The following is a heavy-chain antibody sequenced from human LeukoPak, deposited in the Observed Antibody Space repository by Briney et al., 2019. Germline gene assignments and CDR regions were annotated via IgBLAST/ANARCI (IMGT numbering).Heavy chain of an antibody. D-gene: IGHD3-22*01. CDR3: ARADYYDSSGYYRFFRAFDI. J-gene: IGHJ3*02. Sequence: SETLSLTCTVSGGSISSYYWSWIRQPPGKGLEWIGYIYDSGGTNYNPALKRRVTISVDTSKNQFSLKLSSVTAADTAVYYCARADYYDSSGYYRFFRAFDIWGQGTMVTVSS. V-gene: IGHV4-59*01. CDR1: GGSISSYY. CDR2: IYDSGGT.